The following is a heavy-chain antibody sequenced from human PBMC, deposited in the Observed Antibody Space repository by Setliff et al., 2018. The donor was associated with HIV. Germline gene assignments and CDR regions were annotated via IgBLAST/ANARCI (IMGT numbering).Heavy chain of an antibody. D-gene: IGHD1-1*01. V-gene: IGHV3-48*01. J-gene: IGHJ5*02. CDR3: ARESLAGTTNWFDP. CDR2: ISSSSTTL. CDR1: GFTFSSYS. Sequence: PGGSLRLSCAASGFTFSSYSMTWVRQAPGKGLEWVSHISSSSTTLNYADSVKGRFTISRDNAKKFLYLQMNSLRAEDTAVYYCARESLAGTTNWFDPWGQGTLVTVSS.